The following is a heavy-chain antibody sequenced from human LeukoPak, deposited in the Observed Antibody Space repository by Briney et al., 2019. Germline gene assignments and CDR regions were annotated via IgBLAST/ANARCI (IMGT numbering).Heavy chain of an antibody. J-gene: IGHJ4*02. CDR2: IYYSGST. CDR1: GGSTSGYY. CDR3: ARVYCSGGTCSFDY. V-gene: IGHV4-59*05. Sequence: PSETLSLTCTVSGGSTSGYYWSWIRQPAGKGLEWIGSIYYSGSTYYNPSLKSRATISVDTSKHQFSLRLSSVTAADTAVYYCARVYCSGGTCSFDYWGQGTLVTVSS. D-gene: IGHD2-15*01.